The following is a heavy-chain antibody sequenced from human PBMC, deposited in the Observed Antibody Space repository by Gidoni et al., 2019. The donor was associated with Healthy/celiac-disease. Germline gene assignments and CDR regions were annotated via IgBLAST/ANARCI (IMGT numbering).Heavy chain of an antibody. V-gene: IGHV3-23*01. D-gene: IGHD3-10*01. CDR1: GFTFSSHA. J-gene: IGHJ6*02. CDR3: AKSSKAGRGVFFGDYYYYGMDV. Sequence: EVQLLESGGGLVQPGGSLRLSCAASGFTFSSHAMIWFRQAPGKGLEWVSAISGSGGSTYYADSVKGRFTISRDNSKNTLYLQMNSLRAEDTAVYYCAKSSKAGRGVFFGDYYYYGMDVWGQGTTVTVSS. CDR2: ISGSGGST.